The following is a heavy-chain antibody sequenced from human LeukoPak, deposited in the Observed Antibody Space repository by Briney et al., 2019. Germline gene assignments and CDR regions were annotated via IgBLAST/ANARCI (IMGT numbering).Heavy chain of an antibody. CDR1: GDSLTGSSYY. Sequence: PSETLPLTCTVSGDSLTGSSYYWGWIRQPPGKGLEWIGSMFYSGSTYSNPSLKSRVTISVDTSKNQFSLKLSSVTAADTAVYYCARHYYDSTGYYYFDYWGQGTLVTVSS. J-gene: IGHJ4*02. D-gene: IGHD3-22*01. CDR3: ARHYYDSTGYYYFDY. CDR2: MFYSGST. V-gene: IGHV4-39*01.